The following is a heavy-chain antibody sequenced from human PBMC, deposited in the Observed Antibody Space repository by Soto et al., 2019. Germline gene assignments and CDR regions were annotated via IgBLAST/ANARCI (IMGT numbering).Heavy chain of an antibody. D-gene: IGHD4-17*01. CDR3: ARGRFHYGDYSPGPLDV. Sequence: SETLSLTCTVSGGSISSSSYYWGWIRQPPGKGLEWIGSINHSGSTNYNPSLKSRVTISVDTSKNQFSLKLSSVTAADTAVYYCARGRFHYGDYSPGPLDVWGQGTTVTVSS. V-gene: IGHV4-39*07. CDR2: INHSGST. CDR1: GGSISSSSYY. J-gene: IGHJ6*02.